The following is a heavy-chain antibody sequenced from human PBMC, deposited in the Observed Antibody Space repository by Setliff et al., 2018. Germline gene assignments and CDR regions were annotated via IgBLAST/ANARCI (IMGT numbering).Heavy chain of an antibody. CDR2: SEST. V-gene: IGHV4-39*01. D-gene: IGHD4-17*01. CDR3: ARLSTLTSWYELGAFDI. CDR1: GGSVTSSGSY. J-gene: IGHJ3*02. Sequence: SETLSLTCTVSGGSVTSSGSYWGWIRQTPGKGLEWMGTSESTYYNPSLKSRVTISVDRPKNQFSLKLSSVTAADTAIYYCARLSTLTSWYELGAFDIWGQGTMVTVSS.